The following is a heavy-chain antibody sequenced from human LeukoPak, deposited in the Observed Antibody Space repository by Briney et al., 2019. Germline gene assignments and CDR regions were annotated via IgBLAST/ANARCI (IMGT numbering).Heavy chain of an antibody. Sequence: SETLSLTCTVSGGSISSSSYYWAWVRQPPGKGLEWVGSIYYTGSTYYNPSLQSRVTISADMSKNQFSLKLTSVTAADTAIYYCARHPGDFDVWGQGTTVTVSS. CDR1: GGSISSSSYY. V-gene: IGHV4-39*01. D-gene: IGHD2/OR15-2a*01. CDR3: ARHPGDFDV. CDR2: IYYTGST. J-gene: IGHJ6*02.